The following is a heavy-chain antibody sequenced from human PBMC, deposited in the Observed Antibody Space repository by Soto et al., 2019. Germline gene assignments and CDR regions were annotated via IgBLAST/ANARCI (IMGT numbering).Heavy chain of an antibody. CDR3: ARASGYSNYEDY. Sequence: ASVKVSCKASGYTFTSYDINWVRQATGQGLEWMGWMNPNSGNTGYAQKFQGRVTMTRNTSISTAYMELSSLRSEDTAVYYCARASGYSNYEDYWGQGTLVTVSS. V-gene: IGHV1-8*01. D-gene: IGHD4-4*01. CDR1: GYTFTSYD. CDR2: MNPNSGNT. J-gene: IGHJ4*02.